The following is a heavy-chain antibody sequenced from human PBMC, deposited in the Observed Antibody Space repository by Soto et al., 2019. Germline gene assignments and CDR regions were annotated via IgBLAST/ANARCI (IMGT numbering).Heavy chain of an antibody. D-gene: IGHD6-19*01. Sequence: QVQLQESGPGLVKPSETLSLTCTVSGGSINSYYWSWIRQPPGKGLEWIGYIYYSGSTNYNPSLKSRATITVDTSKDPLTPKLSSVTAADTAVYYCARVPWQWLGGYAFDIWGQGTMVTVSS. CDR2: IYYSGST. CDR3: ARVPWQWLGGYAFDI. CDR1: GGSINSYY. V-gene: IGHV4-59*01. J-gene: IGHJ3*02.